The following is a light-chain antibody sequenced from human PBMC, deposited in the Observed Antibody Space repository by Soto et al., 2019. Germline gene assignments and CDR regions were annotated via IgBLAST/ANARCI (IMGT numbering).Light chain of an antibody. CDR3: QQTYSSPVT. V-gene: IGKV1-39*01. CDR1: QSISSY. CDR2: AGS. J-gene: IGKJ2*01. Sequence: DIQMTQSPSSLSASGGDRVTITCRASQSISSYLNWYQQKPGKAPKLLIYAGSSLQSGVPSRFSGRGSGADFTLTISSLQSEDFATYYCQQTYSSPVTFGQGTKLE.